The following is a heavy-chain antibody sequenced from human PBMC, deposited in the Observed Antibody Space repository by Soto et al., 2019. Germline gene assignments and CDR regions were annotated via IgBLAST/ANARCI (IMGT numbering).Heavy chain of an antibody. J-gene: IGHJ5*02. CDR3: ARAKFYSGSGNYLNLMFDP. CDR2: IYHSGTS. Sequence: SETLSLTFAVSGGSISAAGYSWSWIRQPPGGGLEWVGYIYHSGTSLYNPSLKTRLTMSLDRSNNQFSLTLNSVTAADTAVYYCARAKFYSGSGNYLNLMFDPWGQGTQVTVSS. CDR1: GGSISAAGYS. D-gene: IGHD3-10*01. V-gene: IGHV4-30-2*01.